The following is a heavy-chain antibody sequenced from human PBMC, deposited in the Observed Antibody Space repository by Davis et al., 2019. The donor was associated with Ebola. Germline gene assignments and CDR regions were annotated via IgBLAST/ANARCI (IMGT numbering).Heavy chain of an antibody. CDR3: ARLVGEFYFYGMDV. V-gene: IGHV1-69*13. J-gene: IGHJ6*04. CDR2: IIPLFGTT. D-gene: IGHD3-10*01. CDR1: VNTISTYT. Sequence: SSVTVSRQASVNTISTYTIDWVRQAPGQGLEWLGGIIPLFGTTNYAQKFRGRVMITADESTSTAYMELSSLRSEDTAVYYCARLVGEFYFYGMDVWDKGTTVTVSS.